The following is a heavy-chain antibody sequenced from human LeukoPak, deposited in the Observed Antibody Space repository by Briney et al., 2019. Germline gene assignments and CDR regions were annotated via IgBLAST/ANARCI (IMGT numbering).Heavy chain of an antibody. D-gene: IGHD2/OR15-2a*01. J-gene: IGHJ6*03. CDR1: GFTFSSYW. CDR2: IKQDGSEK. Sequence: GGSLRLSCAASGFTFSSYWMSWVRQAPGKGLEWVANIKQDGSEKHYVDSVKGRFTISRDNAKNSLYLQMNSLRAEDTAVYYCAREGGLSRYYYYMDVWGKGTTVTVSS. CDR3: AREGGLSRYYYYMDV. V-gene: IGHV3-7*01.